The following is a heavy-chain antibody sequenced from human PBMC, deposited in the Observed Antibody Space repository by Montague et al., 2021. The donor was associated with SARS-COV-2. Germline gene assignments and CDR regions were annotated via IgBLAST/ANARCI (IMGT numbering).Heavy chain of an antibody. Sequence: TLSLTCTVSGGSISSGGYYWSWLRQRPGKGLEWIGYIYYSGSTYYNPSLKSRVTISVDTSKNQFSLKLSSVTAADTAVYYCAGVRITMLVVVDAFDIWGQGTMVTVSS. CDR3: AGVRITMLVVVDAFDI. D-gene: IGHD3-22*01. V-gene: IGHV4-31*03. CDR1: GGSISSGGYY. CDR2: IYYSGST. J-gene: IGHJ3*02.